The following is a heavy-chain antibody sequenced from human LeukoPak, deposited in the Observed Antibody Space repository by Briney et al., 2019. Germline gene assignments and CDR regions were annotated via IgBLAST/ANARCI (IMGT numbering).Heavy chain of an antibody. J-gene: IGHJ6*02. Sequence: PSETLSLTCTVSGYSISGGYYWGWIRQPPGKGLEWIGSIYHSGSTYYNPSLKSRVTISVDTSKNQFSLKLSSVTAADTAVYYCARGRYYYYYYGMDVWGQGTTVTVSS. V-gene: IGHV4-38-2*02. CDR3: ARGRYYYYYYGMDV. CDR2: IYHSGST. CDR1: GYSISGGYY.